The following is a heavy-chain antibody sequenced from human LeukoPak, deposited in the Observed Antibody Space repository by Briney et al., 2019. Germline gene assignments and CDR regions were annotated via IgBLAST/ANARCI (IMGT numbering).Heavy chain of an antibody. CDR1: GGSISSYY. CDR2: IYYTGIT. Sequence: SETLSLTCTVSGGSISSYYWSWIRQPPGKGLEWIGYIYYTGITNYNPSLGSRVTISVDTSKNQFSLKLNSVTAADTAVYYCTRHDAVPVIGHGMGVWGQGTTVTVSS. D-gene: IGHD3-16*02. V-gene: IGHV4-59*08. J-gene: IGHJ6*02. CDR3: TRHDAVPVIGHGMGV.